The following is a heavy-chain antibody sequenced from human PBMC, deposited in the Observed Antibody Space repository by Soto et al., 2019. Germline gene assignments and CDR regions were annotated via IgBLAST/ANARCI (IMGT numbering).Heavy chain of an antibody. Sequence: SVKVSCKASGYSFTDYHIHWVRQAPGQGLEWLGRINPKSGGTSTAQKFQGWVTMTTDTSISTASMELTRLTSDDTAIYYCARGDSTDCSNGVCSFFYNHDMNVWG. CDR3: ARGDSTDCSNGVCSFFYNHDMNV. CDR1: GYSFTDYH. J-gene: IGHJ6*02. V-gene: IGHV1-2*04. D-gene: IGHD2-8*01. CDR2: INPKSGGT.